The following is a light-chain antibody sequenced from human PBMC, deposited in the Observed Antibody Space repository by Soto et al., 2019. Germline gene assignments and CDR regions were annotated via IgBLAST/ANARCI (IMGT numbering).Light chain of an antibody. CDR1: QSVPKDY. CDR3: QQCSISPLT. Sequence: EIVLTQSPGTLSLSPGERATLSCRASQSVPKDYLAWYQHKPGQAPRLLIHDASSRATGIPDRFSGSGSGTDFTLTISRLEPEDFAVHYCQQCSISPLTFGGGTKVEIK. J-gene: IGKJ4*01. CDR2: DAS. V-gene: IGKV3-20*01.